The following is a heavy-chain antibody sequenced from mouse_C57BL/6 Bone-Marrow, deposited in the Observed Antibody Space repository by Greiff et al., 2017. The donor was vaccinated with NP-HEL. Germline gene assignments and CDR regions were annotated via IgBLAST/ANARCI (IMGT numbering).Heavy chain of an antibody. CDR1: GYAFSSSW. J-gene: IGHJ2*01. V-gene: IGHV1-82*01. CDR3: APASNWVFDY. Sequence: QVQLKESGPELVKPGASVKISCKASGYAFSSSWMNWVKQRPGKGLEWIGRIYPGDGDTNYNGKFKGKATLTADKSSSTAYMQLSSLTSEDSAVYFCAPASNWVFDYWGQGTTLTVSS. D-gene: IGHD4-1*01. CDR2: IYPGDGDT.